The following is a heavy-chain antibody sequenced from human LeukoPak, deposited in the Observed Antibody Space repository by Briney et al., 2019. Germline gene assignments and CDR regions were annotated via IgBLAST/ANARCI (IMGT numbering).Heavy chain of an antibody. CDR2: INPNSGAT. D-gene: IGHD3-10*01. J-gene: IGHJ4*02. Sequence: GASVKVSCKASGDTFTDYYIHWVRHAPGQGLEWMGWINPNSGATNYAQKFQGRVTMTRDTSISTAYMELSTLRSDDTAVYYCATASGRFSPIDYWGQGALVTVSS. V-gene: IGHV1-2*02. CDR1: GDTFTDYY. CDR3: ATASGRFSPIDY.